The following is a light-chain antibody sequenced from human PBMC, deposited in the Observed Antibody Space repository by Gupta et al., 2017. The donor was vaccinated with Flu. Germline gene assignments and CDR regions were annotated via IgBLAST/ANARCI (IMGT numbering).Light chain of an antibody. V-gene: IGKV1-33*01. CDR2: DAS. CDR1: QDISNY. Sequence: DIQMTQSPSSLSASVGDRVTITCQASQDISNYLNWYQQKPGKAPKLLIYDASNWETGVPSRFSGSGSGTDFTFTISSRQQEDLATYYCQQYENLPPLTFGGGTKVEIK. CDR3: QQYENLPPLT. J-gene: IGKJ4*01.